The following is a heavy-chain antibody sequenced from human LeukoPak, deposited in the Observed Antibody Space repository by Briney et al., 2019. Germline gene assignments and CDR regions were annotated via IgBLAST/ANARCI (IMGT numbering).Heavy chain of an antibody. CDR2: ITGSGEYT. CDR1: GFTFSSYA. V-gene: IGHV3-23*01. Sequence: PGGSLRLSCAASGFTFSSYAMSWVRQAPGKGLEWVSAITGSGEYTYYADSVKGRFTISRDNSKNTLYLQMNSPRAEDTAVYYCARADYDSSLGFDYWGQGTPVTVSS. D-gene: IGHD3-22*01. CDR3: ARADYDSSLGFDY. J-gene: IGHJ4*02.